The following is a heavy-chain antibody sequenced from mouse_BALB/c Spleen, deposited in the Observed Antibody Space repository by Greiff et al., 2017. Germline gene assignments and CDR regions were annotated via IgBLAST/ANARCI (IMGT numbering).Heavy chain of an antibody. J-gene: IGHJ1*01. CDR3: ARGLYGNYWYFDV. V-gene: IGHV5-6-5*01. CDR1: GFTFSSYA. CDR2: ISSGGST. D-gene: IGHD2-10*02. Sequence: EVQLVESGGGLVKPGGSLKLSCAASGFTFSSYAMSWVRQTPEKRLEWVASISSGGSTYYPDSVKGRFTISRDNARNILYLQMSSLRSEDTAMYYCARGLYGNYWYFDVWGAGTTVTVSS.